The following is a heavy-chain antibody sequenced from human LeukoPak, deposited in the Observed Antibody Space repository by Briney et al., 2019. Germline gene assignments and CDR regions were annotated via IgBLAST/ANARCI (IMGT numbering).Heavy chain of an antibody. CDR3: ARVARSRWGQYYYYMDV. D-gene: IGHD6-13*01. CDR2: IRTDNDDT. CDR1: GYTLTNHD. Sequence: ASVKVSCTASGYTLTNHDIGWLRQAPGQGLEWMGWIRTDNDDTKYAQKFQDRVTMTTDISTSTVYMDLRSLRSDDTAIYYCARVARSRWGQYYYYMDVWGKGTTVTVSS. V-gene: IGHV1-18*04. J-gene: IGHJ6*03.